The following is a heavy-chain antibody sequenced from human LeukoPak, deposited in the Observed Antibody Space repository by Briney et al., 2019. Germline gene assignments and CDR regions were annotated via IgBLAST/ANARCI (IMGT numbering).Heavy chain of an antibody. J-gene: IGHJ4*02. CDR1: GGSISSYY. CDR3: ARIYYFGSGTYSHFDY. V-gene: IGHV4-59*12. CDR2: IYYSGST. Sequence: SETLSLTCTVSGGSISSYYWSWIRQPPGKGLEWIGYIYYSGSTNYNPSLKSRVTISVDTSKNQFSLKLTSVTAADTAVYYCARIYYFGSGTYSHFDYWGQGTVVTVSS. D-gene: IGHD3-10*01.